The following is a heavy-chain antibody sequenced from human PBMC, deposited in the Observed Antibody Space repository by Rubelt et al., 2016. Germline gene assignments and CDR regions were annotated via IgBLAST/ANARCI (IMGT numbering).Heavy chain of an antibody. Sequence: QVQLQQWGAGLLTPSETLSLTCAVYGGSFSGYYWSWIRQPPGKGLEWIGSIYHSGSTYYNPSRKSRVTISVDTSKNQFSLKLSSVTAADTAVYYCAREGYDSSGDYYRHFDYWGQGTLVTVSS. V-gene: IGHV4-34*01. J-gene: IGHJ4*02. D-gene: IGHD3-22*01. CDR1: GGSFSGYY. CDR3: AREGYDSSGDYYRHFDY. CDR2: IYHSGST.